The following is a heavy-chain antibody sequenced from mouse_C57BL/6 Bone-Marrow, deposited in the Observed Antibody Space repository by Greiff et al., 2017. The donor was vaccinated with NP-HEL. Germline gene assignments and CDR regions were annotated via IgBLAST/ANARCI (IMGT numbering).Heavy chain of an antibody. CDR3: ARANGLWSPCDY. CDR2: IDPSDSET. V-gene: IGHV1-52*01. Sequence: QVQLQQPGAELVRPGSSVKLSCKASGYTFTSYWMHWVKQRPIQGLEWIGNIDPSDSETHYNQKFKDKATLTVDKSSSTAYRQLSSLTSGDSAVYYCARANGLWSPCDYWGQGTTLTVSS. J-gene: IGHJ2*01. D-gene: IGHD1-1*02. CDR1: GYTFTSYW.